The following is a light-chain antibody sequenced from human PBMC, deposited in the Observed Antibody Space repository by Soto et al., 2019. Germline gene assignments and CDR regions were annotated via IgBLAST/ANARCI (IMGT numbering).Light chain of an antibody. Sequence: EVVLTQSPDTVSLSPGERATLSCRASQSVSSYLAWYQQKPGQAPRLLIYDASNRATGIPARFSGSGSGTDFTLTISSLEPEDFAVYYCQQRSNWPSITFGQGTRLEIK. CDR3: QQRSNWPSIT. V-gene: IGKV3-11*01. CDR1: QSVSSY. J-gene: IGKJ5*01. CDR2: DAS.